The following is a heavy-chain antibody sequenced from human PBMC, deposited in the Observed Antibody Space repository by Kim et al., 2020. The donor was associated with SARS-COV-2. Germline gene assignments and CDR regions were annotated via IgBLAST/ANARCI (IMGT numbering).Heavy chain of an antibody. CDR2: IYYSGST. V-gene: IGHV4-59*13. CDR3: ARVPYNRAFDD. Sequence: SETLSLTCTVSGGSISSYYWSWIRQPPGKGLEWIGYIYYSGSTNHNPSLKSRVTISVDTSKNQFSLKLSSVTAADTAVYYCARVPYNRAFDDWGQGTLVTVSS. J-gene: IGHJ4*02. D-gene: IGHD1-1*01. CDR1: GGSISSYY.